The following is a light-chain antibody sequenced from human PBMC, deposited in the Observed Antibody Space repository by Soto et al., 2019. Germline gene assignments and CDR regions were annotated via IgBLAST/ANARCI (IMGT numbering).Light chain of an antibody. CDR2: DNN. J-gene: IGLJ2*01. V-gene: IGLV1-51*01. CDR1: SSSIGSNY. CDR3: GTWDSSLSGVV. Sequence: QSVLTQPPSVSAAPGQKVTISCSGSSSSIGSNYVSWYQHLPGAAPKLLIYDNNKRPSGIPDRFSASKSGTSATLGITGLQTGDEAYYYCGTWDSSLSGVVFGGGTKVTVL.